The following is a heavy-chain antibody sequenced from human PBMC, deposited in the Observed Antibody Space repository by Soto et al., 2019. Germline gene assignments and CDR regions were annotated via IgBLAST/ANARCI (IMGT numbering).Heavy chain of an antibody. J-gene: IGHJ4*02. CDR3: ARDFHYYDSSGYPV. CDR2: IRSKANNYAT. V-gene: IGHV3-73*01. CDR1: GFTFSGSA. Sequence: GGSLRLSCAASGFTFSGSAMHWARQASGKGLEWVGRIRSKANNYATAYGASVKGRFTISRDNSKNTLYLQMNSLRAEDTAVYYCARDFHYYDSSGYPVWGQGT. D-gene: IGHD3-22*01.